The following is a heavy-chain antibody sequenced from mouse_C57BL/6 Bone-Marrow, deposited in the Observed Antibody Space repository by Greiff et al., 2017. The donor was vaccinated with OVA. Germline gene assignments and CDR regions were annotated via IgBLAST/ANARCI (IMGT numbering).Heavy chain of an antibody. CDR3: ARWIGLRRAWFAY. Sequence: QVQLQQPGAELVKPGASVKLSCKASGYTFTSYWMHWVKQRPGRGLEWIGRIDPSSGGTQYNEKFKSKATLTVDKPSSTAYMQLSSLTSEDSAVYYCARWIGLRRAWFAYWGQGTLVTVSA. V-gene: IGHV1-72*01. J-gene: IGHJ3*01. CDR1: GYTFTSYW. CDR2: IDPSSGGT. D-gene: IGHD2-2*01.